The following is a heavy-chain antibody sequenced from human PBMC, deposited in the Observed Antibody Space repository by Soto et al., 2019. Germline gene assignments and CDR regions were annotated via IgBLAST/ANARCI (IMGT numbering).Heavy chain of an antibody. V-gene: IGHV1-69*01. CDR2: IIPIFGTA. D-gene: IGHD6-13*01. J-gene: IGHJ5*02. CDR3: ARDEQQLVRSTFGWFDP. CDR1: GGTFSSYA. Sequence: QVQLVQSGAEVKQPGSSVKVSCKASGGTFSSYAISWVRQAPGQGLEWMGGIIPIFGTANYAQKFQGRVTITADESTSTAYMELSSLRSEDTAVYYCARDEQQLVRSTFGWFDPWGQGTLVTVSS.